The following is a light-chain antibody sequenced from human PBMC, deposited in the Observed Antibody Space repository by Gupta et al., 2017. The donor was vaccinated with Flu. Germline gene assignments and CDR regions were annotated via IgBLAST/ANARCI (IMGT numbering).Light chain of an antibody. J-gene: IGKJ4*01. Sequence: QSPGTLSLSPGERATLSCRASQSLSANYLAWYQLKFGQAPRLVIYGASSRATGTPDRFSGSGSGTDFTLTISRLEPEDFAVYYCHQYDTSPNTFGGGTKVEIK. CDR2: GAS. CDR3: HQYDTSPNT. V-gene: IGKV3-20*01. CDR1: QSLSANY.